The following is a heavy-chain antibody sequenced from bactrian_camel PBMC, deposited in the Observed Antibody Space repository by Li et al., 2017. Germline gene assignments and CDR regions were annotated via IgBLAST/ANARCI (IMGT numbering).Heavy chain of an antibody. CDR3: VRDQSDIPKADLGY. J-gene: IGHJ6*01. CDR2: IVSGGEDT. Sequence: HVQLVESGGGLVEPGGSLSVACAASGFTLGSYWVLWVRQAPGKGLEWVSGIVSGGEDTSYADSVKGRFTISRDNTKNTLYLQLNSLKTEDTAVYYCVRDQSDIPKADLGYWGQGTQVTVS. V-gene: IGHV3S1*01. CDR1: GFTLGSYW.